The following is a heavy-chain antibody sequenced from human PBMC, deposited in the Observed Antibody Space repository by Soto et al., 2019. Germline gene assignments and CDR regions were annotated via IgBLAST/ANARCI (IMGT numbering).Heavy chain of an antibody. J-gene: IGHJ4*02. Sequence: PGGSLRLSCAASGFTFSSYAMSWVRQAPGKGLEWVSAISGSGGSTYYADSVKGRFTISRDNSKNTLYLQMNNLRAEDTAVYYCAKGITIFGVVISTFDYWGQGTLVTVSS. CDR3: AKGITIFGVVISTFDY. D-gene: IGHD3-3*01. CDR2: ISGSGGST. V-gene: IGHV3-23*01. CDR1: GFTFSSYA.